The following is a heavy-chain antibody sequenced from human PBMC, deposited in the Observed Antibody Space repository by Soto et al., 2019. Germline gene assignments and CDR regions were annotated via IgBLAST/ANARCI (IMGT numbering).Heavy chain of an antibody. CDR1: GGSISSSSYY. V-gene: IGHV4-61*05. Sequence: SETLSLTCTVSGGSISSSSYYWGWIRQPPGKGLEWIGIMYYSGSINYNPSLTSRATISVETSKNQFSMKLTSVTASDTAVYYCARSYYDSTGFAVDPWGQGTLVTVSS. D-gene: IGHD3-22*01. J-gene: IGHJ5*02. CDR3: ARSYYDSTGFAVDP. CDR2: MYYSGSI.